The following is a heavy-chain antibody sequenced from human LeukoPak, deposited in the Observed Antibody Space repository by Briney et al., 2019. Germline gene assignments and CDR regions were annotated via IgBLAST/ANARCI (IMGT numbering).Heavy chain of an antibody. Sequence: SVKVSCKASGGTFSSYAISWVRQAPGQGLEWMGGIIPIFGTANYAQKFQGRVTITADESTSTAYMELSSQRSEDTAVYYCAVKRGVRSYDFWSGYSEYYFDYWGQGTLVTVSS. D-gene: IGHD3-3*01. CDR3: AVKRGVRSYDFWSGYSEYYFDY. CDR1: GGTFSSYA. CDR2: IIPIFGTA. V-gene: IGHV1-69*13. J-gene: IGHJ4*02.